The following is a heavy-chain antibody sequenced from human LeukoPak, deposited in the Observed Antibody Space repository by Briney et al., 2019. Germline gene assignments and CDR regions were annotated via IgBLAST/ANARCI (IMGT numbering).Heavy chain of an antibody. CDR2: IGETGTNK. CDR3: AKDEYCSSTSCYVGYFDY. V-gene: IGHV3-23*01. Sequence: QPGRSLRLSCAASGFTFSSYAMHWVRQAPGKGLEWVSSIGETGTNKYYADSVKGRFTISRDNSKSTLYLQMNSLTDEDTAIYYCAKDEYCSSTSCYVGYFDYWGQGTLVTVSS. J-gene: IGHJ4*02. CDR1: GFTFSSYA. D-gene: IGHD2-2*01.